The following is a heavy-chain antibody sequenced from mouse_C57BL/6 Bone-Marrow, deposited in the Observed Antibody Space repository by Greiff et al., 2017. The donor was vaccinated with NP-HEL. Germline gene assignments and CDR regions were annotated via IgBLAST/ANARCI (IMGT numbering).Heavy chain of an antibody. J-gene: IGHJ1*03. CDR2: ISDGGSYT. D-gene: IGHD3-1*01. CDR3: ARGLRIWYFDV. CDR1: GFTFSSYA. V-gene: IGHV5-4*03. Sequence: DVMLVESGGGLVKPGGSLKLSCAASGFTFSSYAMSWVRQTPEKRLEWVATISDGGSYTYYPDNVKGRFTISRDNAKNNLYLQMSHLKSEDTAMYYCARGLRIWYFDVWGTGTTVTVSS.